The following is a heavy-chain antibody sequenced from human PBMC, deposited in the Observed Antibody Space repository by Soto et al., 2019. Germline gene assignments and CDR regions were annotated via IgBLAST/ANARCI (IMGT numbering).Heavy chain of an antibody. CDR1: GFTFSSYA. D-gene: IGHD1-26*01. Sequence: PGGSLSLSCTASGFTFSSYAMSWVRQTPGKGLEWVSSISGIGGNAYYADSVKGRFSISRDNSKNTLRLQMNSLRADDTAVYYCAKDGASGSYPPYYYFGMDVWGQGTTVTVSS. CDR2: ISGIGGNA. CDR3: AKDGASGSYPPYYYFGMDV. V-gene: IGHV3-23*01. J-gene: IGHJ6*02.